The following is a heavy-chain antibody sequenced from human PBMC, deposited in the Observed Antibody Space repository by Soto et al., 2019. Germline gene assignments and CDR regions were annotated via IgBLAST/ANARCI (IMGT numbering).Heavy chain of an antibody. CDR3: ARESHYYDSSGYPT. CDR1: GGSFSGFY. J-gene: IGHJ5*02. CDR2: INHSGST. D-gene: IGHD3-22*01. V-gene: IGHV4-34*01. Sequence: SETLSLTCAVYGGSFSGFYWSWIRQPPGKGLEWIGEINHSGSTNYNPSLKSRVTISVDTSKNQFSLKLSSVTAADTAVYYCARESHYYDSSGYPTWGQGTLVTVSS.